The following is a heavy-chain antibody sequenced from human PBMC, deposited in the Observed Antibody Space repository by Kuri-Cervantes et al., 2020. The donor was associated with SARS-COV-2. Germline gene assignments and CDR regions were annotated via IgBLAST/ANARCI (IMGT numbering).Heavy chain of an antibody. CDR2: IIPIFGTA. CDR1: GGTFSSYA. J-gene: IGHJ2*01. CDR3: AADDSSGYFGYFDL. D-gene: IGHD3-22*01. V-gene: IGHV1-69*13. Sequence: SVKVSCKASGGTFSSYAISWVRQAPGQGLEWMGGIIPIFGTANYAQKFQGRVTITADESTNTAYMELSSLRSEDTAVYYCAADDSSGYFGYFDLWGRGTLVTVTS.